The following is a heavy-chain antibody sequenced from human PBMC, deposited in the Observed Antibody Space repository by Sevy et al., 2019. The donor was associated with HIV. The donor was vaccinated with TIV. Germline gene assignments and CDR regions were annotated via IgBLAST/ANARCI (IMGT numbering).Heavy chain of an antibody. Sequence: GGSLRLSCAASGFTFSKYSMSWIRQTPGKGLEWVSTFSFGCGKINYADSVKGRFTISRDDSRNTFYLQMNSLRPEDTAIYYCAREGCTKPHDYWGQGTVVTVSS. V-gene: IGHV3-23*01. CDR1: GFTFSKYS. CDR2: FSFGCGKI. D-gene: IGHD2-8*01. CDR3: AREGCTKPHDY. J-gene: IGHJ4*02.